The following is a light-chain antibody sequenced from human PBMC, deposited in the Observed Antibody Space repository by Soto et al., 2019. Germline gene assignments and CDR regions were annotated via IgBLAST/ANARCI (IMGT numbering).Light chain of an antibody. CDR3: QQYGSLIT. CDR2: GAS. Sequence: EIVLTQSPATLSLSPGERATLSCRASQSVSSSYLAWYQQKPGQAPRLLIYGASSRATGIPDRFSGSGSGTDFTLTISGLQSEDFAVYYCQQYGSLITFGQGTRLEIK. J-gene: IGKJ5*01. V-gene: IGKV3-20*01. CDR1: QSVSSSY.